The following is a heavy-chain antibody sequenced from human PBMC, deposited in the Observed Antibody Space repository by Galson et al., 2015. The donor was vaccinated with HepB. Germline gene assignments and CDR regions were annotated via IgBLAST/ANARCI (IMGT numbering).Heavy chain of an antibody. D-gene: IGHD6-19*01. V-gene: IGHV3-30*18. CDR3: AKERPLYSSGWQRGHVSPYFDY. CDR2: ISYDGSNK. Sequence: SLRLSCAASGFTFSSYSMNWVRQAPGKGLEWVAVISYDGSNKYYADSVKGRFTISRDNSKNTLYLQMNSLRAEDTAVYYCAKERPLYSSGWQRGHVSPYFDYWGQGTLVTVSS. J-gene: IGHJ4*02. CDR1: GFTFSSYS.